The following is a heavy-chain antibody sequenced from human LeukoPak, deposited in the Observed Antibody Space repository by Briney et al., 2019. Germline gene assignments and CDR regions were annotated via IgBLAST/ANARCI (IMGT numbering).Heavy chain of an antibody. D-gene: IGHD3-22*01. CDR3: ARDRGGYDSSGYFDY. CDR1: GFTFSSYG. Sequence: PGRSLRLSCAASGFTFSSYGMHWVRQAPGKGLDWVAVIWYDGGNKYYADSVKGRFTISRDNSKNTLYLQMNSPRAEDTAVYYCARDRGGYDSSGYFDYWGQGTLVTVSS. J-gene: IGHJ4*02. CDR2: IWYDGGNK. V-gene: IGHV3-33*01.